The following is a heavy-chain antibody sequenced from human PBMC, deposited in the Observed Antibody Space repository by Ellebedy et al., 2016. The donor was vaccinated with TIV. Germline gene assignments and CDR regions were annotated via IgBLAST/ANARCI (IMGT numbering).Heavy chain of an antibody. CDR3: AREVGRRNGYSY. CDR1: GDSIISSGYY. V-gene: IGHV4-39*07. CDR2: IYYGGST. D-gene: IGHD3-22*01. J-gene: IGHJ4*02. Sequence: MPGGSLRLSCAVSGDSIISSGYYWGWLRQSPGKGLEWIVSIYYGGSTFYNPSLKSRVTISVDTSKNQFSLNLNSVTAADTAIYYCAREVGRRNGYSYWGQGTLVTVSS.